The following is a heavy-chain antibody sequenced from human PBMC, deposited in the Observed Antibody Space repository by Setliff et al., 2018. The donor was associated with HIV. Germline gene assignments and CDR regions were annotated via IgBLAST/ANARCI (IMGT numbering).Heavy chain of an antibody. D-gene: IGHD2-15*01. V-gene: IGHV1-69*06. CDR3: ARDDVGYCSGGSCYHLFDTFDI. CDR2: VLPIFGTR. J-gene: IGHJ3*02. Sequence: AASVKVSCKASGGTFSSYSISWVRQAPGQGLEWMGRVLPIFGTRDYAQKFQGRVTITADKSTSTAYMELRSLRSEDTAVYYCARDDVGYCSGGSCYHLFDTFDIWGQGTVVTVSS. CDR1: GGTFSSYS.